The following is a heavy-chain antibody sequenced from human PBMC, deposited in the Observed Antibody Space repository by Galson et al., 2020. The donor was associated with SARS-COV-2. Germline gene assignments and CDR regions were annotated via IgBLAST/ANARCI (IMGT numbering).Heavy chain of an antibody. Sequence: GESLKISCAASGFTFSSYGMHWVRQAPGKGLEWVAVISYDGSNKYYADSVKGRFTISRDNSKNTLYLQMNSLKTEDTAVYYCTTDEVVVAAAHDYWGQGTLVTVSS. CDR3: TTDEVVVAAAHDY. V-gene: IGHV3-30*03. CDR2: ISYDGSNK. J-gene: IGHJ4*02. CDR1: GFTFSSYG. D-gene: IGHD2-15*01.